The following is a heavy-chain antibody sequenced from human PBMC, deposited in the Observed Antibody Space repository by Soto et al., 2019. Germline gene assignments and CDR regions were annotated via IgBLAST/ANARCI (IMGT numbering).Heavy chain of an antibody. CDR3: AKDIDLTIFGVVIPYPEYYYYYGMDV. V-gene: IGHV3-23*01. D-gene: IGHD3-3*01. Sequence: LRLSCADSGFTFSSSAMSWVRQAPGKGLEWVSAISGSGGSTYYADSVKGRFTISRDNSKNTLYLQMNSLRAEDTAVYYCAKDIDLTIFGVVIPYPEYYYYYGMDVWGQGTTVTVSS. CDR1: GFTFSSSA. CDR2: ISGSGGST. J-gene: IGHJ6*02.